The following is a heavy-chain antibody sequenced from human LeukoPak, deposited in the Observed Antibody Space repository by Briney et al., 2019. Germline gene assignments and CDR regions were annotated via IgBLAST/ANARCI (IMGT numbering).Heavy chain of an antibody. CDR2: ISYDGSNK. V-gene: IGHV3-30*19. Sequence: SGGSLRLSCVASGFTFSSYGMHWVRQAPGKGLEWVAVISYDGSNKYYADSVKGRFTISRDNSKNTLYLQMNSLRAEDTAVYYCAREGVSGSAYLYYFDYWGQGTLVTVSS. CDR3: AREGVSGSAYLYYFDY. J-gene: IGHJ4*02. D-gene: IGHD1-26*01. CDR1: GFTFSSYG.